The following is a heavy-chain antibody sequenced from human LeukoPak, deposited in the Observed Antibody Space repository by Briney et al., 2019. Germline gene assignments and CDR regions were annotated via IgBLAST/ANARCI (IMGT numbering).Heavy chain of an antibody. J-gene: IGHJ4*02. CDR2: INPNSGGR. V-gene: IGHV1-2*02. Sequence: ASVKVSCKASGYTFTGYYMHWVRQAPGQGLEWMGWINPNSGGRSYAQKFQGRVTMTRDTSISTAYVELSGLRSDDTAVYYCARGPVTGYDYWGQGTLVSVSS. D-gene: IGHD6-19*01. CDR1: GYTFTGYY. CDR3: ARGPVTGYDY.